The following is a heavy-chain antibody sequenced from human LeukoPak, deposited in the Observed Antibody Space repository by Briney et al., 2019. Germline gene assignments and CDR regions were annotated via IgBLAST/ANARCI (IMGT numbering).Heavy chain of an antibody. D-gene: IGHD5-18*01. J-gene: IGHJ6*03. CDR1: GYTFTIYA. CDR3: ARDSPAALRYSYGTSYYCYYMDV. V-gene: IGHV7-4-1*02. CDR2: IYINTGNP. Sequence: AAVTVSLKSSGYTFTIYALDLMRQAPAPGLEWMGWIYINTGNPTYAHAFTGRVLFYLDTSVSAAYLKISSLKAQDTAVYSYARDSPAALRYSYGTSYYCYYMDVWGKGTTVTVSS.